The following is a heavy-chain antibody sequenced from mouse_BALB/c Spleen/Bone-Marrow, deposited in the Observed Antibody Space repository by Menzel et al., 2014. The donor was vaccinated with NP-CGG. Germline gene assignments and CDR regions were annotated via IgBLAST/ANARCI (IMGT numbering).Heavy chain of an antibody. CDR3: TRDRGSSWTEFAY. D-gene: IGHD3-1*01. J-gene: IGHJ3*01. V-gene: IGHV5-4*02. CDR1: GFTFSDYY. CDR2: ISDGGSYT. Sequence: EVKLVESGGGLVKPGGSLKLSCAASGFTFSDYYLYWVRQTPEKRLEWVATISDGGSYTRYPDSVKGRFTIARDNAKDNLYLQMSSLKSEDSAMYYCTRDRGSSWTEFAYWGQGTLVTVSA.